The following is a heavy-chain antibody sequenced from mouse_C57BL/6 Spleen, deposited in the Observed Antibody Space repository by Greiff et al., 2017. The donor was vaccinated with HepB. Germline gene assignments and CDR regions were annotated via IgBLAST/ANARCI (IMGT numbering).Heavy chain of an antibody. Sequence: EVKVVESGAELVRPGASVKLSCTASGFNIKDDYMHWVKQRPEQGLEWIGWIDPENGDTEYASKFQGKATITADTSSNTAYLQLSSLTSEDTAVYYCTTRPAYWGQGTLVTVSA. J-gene: IGHJ3*01. CDR1: GFNIKDDY. CDR3: TTRPAY. V-gene: IGHV14-4*01. CDR2: IDPENGDT.